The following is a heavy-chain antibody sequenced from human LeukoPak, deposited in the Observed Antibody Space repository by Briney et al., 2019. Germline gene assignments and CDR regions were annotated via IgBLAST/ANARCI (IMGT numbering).Heavy chain of an antibody. D-gene: IGHD1-26*01. CDR2: IYYSGST. V-gene: IGHV4-39*02. CDR3: ARETSGSYYGQQYYYYYMDV. CDR1: GGSISSSSYY. J-gene: IGHJ6*03. Sequence: PSETLSLTCTVSGGSISSSSYYWGWIRQPPGKGLEWIGSIYYSGSTYYNPSLKSRVTISVDTSKNQFSLKLSSVTAADTAVYYCARETSGSYYGQQYYYYYMDVWGKGTTVTVSS.